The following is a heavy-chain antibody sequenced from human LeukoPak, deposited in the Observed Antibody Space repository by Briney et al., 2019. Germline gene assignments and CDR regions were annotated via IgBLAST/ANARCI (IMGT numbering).Heavy chain of an antibody. CDR3: ARLALYPYQLPSDY. Sequence: GESLKISCKGSGYSFTSYWIGWVRQMPGKGLEWMGIIYPSDSDTRYSPSFQGQVTISVDKSITTAYLQWSSLKVSDTAIYYCARLALYPYQLPSDYWGQGTLVTVSS. V-gene: IGHV5-51*01. D-gene: IGHD2-2*01. CDR1: GYSFTSYW. J-gene: IGHJ4*02. CDR2: IYPSDSDT.